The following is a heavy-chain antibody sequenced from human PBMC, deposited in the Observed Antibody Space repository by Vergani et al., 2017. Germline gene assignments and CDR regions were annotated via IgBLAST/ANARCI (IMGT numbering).Heavy chain of an antibody. D-gene: IGHD3-10*01. CDR1: GFTFSSYA. J-gene: IGHJ4*02. CDR3: AGAMILWFGENDY. V-gene: IGHV3-30-3*01. Sequence: QVQLVESGGGVVQPGRSLRLSCAASGFTFSSYAMHWVRQAPGKGLEWVAVISYDGSNKYYADSVKGRFTISRDNSKNTLYLQMNSLIAEDTAVYYCAGAMILWFGENDYWGQGTLVTVSS. CDR2: ISYDGSNK.